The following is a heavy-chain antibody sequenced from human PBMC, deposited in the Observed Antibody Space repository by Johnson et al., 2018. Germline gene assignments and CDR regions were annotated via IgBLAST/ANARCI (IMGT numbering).Heavy chain of an antibody. CDR1: GYNFISYD. D-gene: IGHD3-16*01. CDR2: MNPDSGKT. Sequence: QVQLVESGAEVKKPGASVKVACKASGYNFISYDVSWVRQASGQGLEWMGWMNPDSGKTGYAQQFQGRVPMTRNSSVNTVYMDLSRLTSEDTALYFCARRVHLGAFDSWGQGTVVTVSS. J-gene: IGHJ3*02. V-gene: IGHV1-8*01. CDR3: ARRVHLGAFDS.